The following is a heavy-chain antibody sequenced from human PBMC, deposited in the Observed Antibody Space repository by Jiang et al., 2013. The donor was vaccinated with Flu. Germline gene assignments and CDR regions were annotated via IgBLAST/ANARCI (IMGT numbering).Heavy chain of an antibody. J-gene: IGHJ4*02. D-gene: IGHD5-18*01. Sequence: EWVSYISSSGSTIYYADSVKGRFTISRDNAKNSLYLQMNSLRAEGTAVYYCAREGVTAMVYFDYWGQGALVTVSS. CDR2: ISSSGSTI. CDR3: AREGVTAMVYFDY. V-gene: IGHV3-48*03.